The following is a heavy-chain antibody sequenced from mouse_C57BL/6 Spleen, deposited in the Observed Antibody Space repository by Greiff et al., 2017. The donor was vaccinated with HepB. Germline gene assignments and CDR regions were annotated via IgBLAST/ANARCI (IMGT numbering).Heavy chain of an antibody. J-gene: IGHJ4*01. Sequence: QVQLKQPGAELVKPGASVKLSCKASGYTFTSYWMHWVKQRPGQGLEWIGMIHPNSGSTNYNEKFKSKATLTVDKSSSTAYMQLSSLTSEDSAVYYCARQGPYAMDYWGQGTSVTVSS. CDR1: GYTFTSYW. CDR3: ARQGPYAMDY. V-gene: IGHV1-64*01. CDR2: IHPNSGST.